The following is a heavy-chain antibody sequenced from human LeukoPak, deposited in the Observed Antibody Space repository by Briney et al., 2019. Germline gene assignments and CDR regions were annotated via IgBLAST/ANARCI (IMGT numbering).Heavy chain of an antibody. J-gene: IGHJ4*02. CDR2: IWYDGSNK. D-gene: IGHD6-13*01. Sequence: GGSLRLSCAASGFTFSSYGMHWVRRAPGKGLEWVAVIWYDGSNKYYADSVKGRFTISRDNSKNTLYLQMNSLRAEDTAVYYCAIDGYSSSWYFDYWGQGCLVTVSS. CDR1: GFTFSSYG. CDR3: AIDGYSSSWYFDY. V-gene: IGHV3-33*01.